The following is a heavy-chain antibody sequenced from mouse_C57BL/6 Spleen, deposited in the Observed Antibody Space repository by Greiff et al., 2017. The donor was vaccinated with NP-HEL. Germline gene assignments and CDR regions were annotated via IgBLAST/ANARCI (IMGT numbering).Heavy chain of an antibody. CDR3: TTRLAAWFAY. D-gene: IGHD1-2*01. CDR2: IDPENGDT. CDR1: GFNIKDDY. V-gene: IGHV14-4*01. J-gene: IGHJ3*01. Sequence: VQLQQSGAELVRPGASVKLSCTASGFNIKDDYMHWVKQRPEQGLEWIGWIDPENGDTEYASKFQGKATITADTSSNTAYLQLSSLTSEDTAVYYCTTRLAAWFAYGGQGTLVTVSA.